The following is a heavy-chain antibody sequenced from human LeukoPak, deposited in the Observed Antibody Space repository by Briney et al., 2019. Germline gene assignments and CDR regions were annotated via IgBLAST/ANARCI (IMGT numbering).Heavy chain of an antibody. Sequence: SETLSLTCTISGGSVSDYYWSWIRQSPGKGLEWIGYIYHTGSTSYSPSLKSRVTISVDTSKNQFSLKLSSVTAADTAVYYCALYDSSGYDAFDIWGQGTMVTVSS. CDR1: GGSVSDYY. V-gene: IGHV4-59*02. J-gene: IGHJ3*02. D-gene: IGHD3-22*01. CDR2: IYHTGST. CDR3: ALYDSSGYDAFDI.